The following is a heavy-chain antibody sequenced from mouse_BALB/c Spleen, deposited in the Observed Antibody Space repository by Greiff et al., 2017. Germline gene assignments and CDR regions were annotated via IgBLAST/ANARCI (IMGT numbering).Heavy chain of an antibody. CDR2: SRNKANDYTT. CDR1: GFTFSDFY. D-gene: IGHD2-10*01. CDR3: ARATSYYGRYWYFDV. J-gene: IGHJ1*01. Sequence: EVMLVESGGGLVQPGGSLRLSCATSGFTFSDFYMEWVRQPPGKRLEWIAASRNKANDYTTEYSASVKGRFIVSRDTSQSILYLQMNALRAEDTAIYYCARATSYYGRYWYFDVWGAGTTVTVSS. V-gene: IGHV7-1*02.